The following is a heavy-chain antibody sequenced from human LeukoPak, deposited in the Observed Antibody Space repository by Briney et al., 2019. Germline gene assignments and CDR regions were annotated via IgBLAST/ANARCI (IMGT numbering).Heavy chain of an antibody. CDR3: ARVRNRRQLLGACDI. CDR2: IYYSGST. CDR1: GGSISSYY. V-gene: IGHV4-59*01. Sequence: SETLSLTCAVSGGSISSYYWSWIRQPPGKGLEWIGYIYYSGSTNYNTSLKSRVTISVDTSKNHFSLKLSTVTAADTAVYYCARVRNRRQLLGACDIWGQETMDSVFS. D-gene: IGHD6-19*01. J-gene: IGHJ3*02.